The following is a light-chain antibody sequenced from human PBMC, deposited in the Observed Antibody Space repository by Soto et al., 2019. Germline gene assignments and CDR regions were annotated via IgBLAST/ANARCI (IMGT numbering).Light chain of an antibody. CDR1: SSDVGGYKY. CDR3: CSYTGGTILV. V-gene: IGLV2-14*01. J-gene: IGLJ2*01. CDR2: EVS. Sequence: QSSLTQPASVSGSPGQSITISCTGSSSDVGGYKYVSWYQQHPGKAPKLMIFEVSNRPSGVSNRFSGSKSGNTASLTISGLQAEDEGDYYCCSYTGGTILVCGGGTKVTVL.